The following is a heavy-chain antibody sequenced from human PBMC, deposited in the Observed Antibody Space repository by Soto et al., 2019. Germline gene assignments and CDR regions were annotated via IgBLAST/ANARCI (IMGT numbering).Heavy chain of an antibody. Sequence: QVQLVQSGAEVKKPGASVKVSCKASGYTFTSYDINWVRQATGQGLEWMGWMNPNSGNTGYAQKFQGRVTMTRNSSISPAYMELSSLGSEDTAVYYCARGFYGDYAQYYYYGMDVWGQGTKVTDSS. CDR1: GYTFTSYD. CDR2: MNPNSGNT. V-gene: IGHV1-8*01. D-gene: IGHD4-17*01. CDR3: ARGFYGDYAQYYYYGMDV. J-gene: IGHJ6*02.